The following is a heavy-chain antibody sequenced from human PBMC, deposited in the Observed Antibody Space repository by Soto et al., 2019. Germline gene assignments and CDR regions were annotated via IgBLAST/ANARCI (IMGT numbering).Heavy chain of an antibody. V-gene: IGHV4-59*01. CDR2: MYYSGNT. D-gene: IGHD1-1*01. CDR1: GDSISNYY. CDR3: ARHLDPYFYGMDV. Sequence: SETLSLTCTVSGDSISNYYWGWIRQPPGKGLEWIGYMYYSGNTNYNPSLKSRVSTSVDTSKNLFSLKLNSVTAADTAVYYCARHLDPYFYGMDVWGQGTTVTVSS. J-gene: IGHJ6*02.